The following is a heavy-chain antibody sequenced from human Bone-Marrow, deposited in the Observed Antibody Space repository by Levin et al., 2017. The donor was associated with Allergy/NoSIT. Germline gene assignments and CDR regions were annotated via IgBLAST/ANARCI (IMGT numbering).Heavy chain of an antibody. J-gene: IGHJ6*02. V-gene: IGHV3-53*01. CDR1: GFSVSSNY. CDR2: IYSGGST. CDR3: ARDRDLYTLGFDAMDV. D-gene: IGHD2-8*01. Sequence: GESLKISCVASGFSVSSNYMTWVRQAPEKGLEWVSVIYSGGSTYYADSVKGRFTFSRDNSKNTLYLQMSSLKAEDTAVYYCARDRDLYTLGFDAMDVWGQGTAVTVSS.